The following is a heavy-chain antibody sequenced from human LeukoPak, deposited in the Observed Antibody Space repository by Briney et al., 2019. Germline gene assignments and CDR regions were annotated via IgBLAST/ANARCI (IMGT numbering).Heavy chain of an antibody. CDR3: ARTDIVVVVASTPGIFHY. CDR2: ISAYNGNT. CDR1: GYTFTSYG. D-gene: IGHD2-15*01. V-gene: IGHV1-18*01. Sequence: AASVKVSCKASGYTFTSYGISWVRQAPGQGLEWMGWISAYNGNTNYTQKLQGRVTMTTDTSTSTAYMELRSLRSDDTAVYYCARTDIVVVVASTPGIFHYWGQGTLVTVSS. J-gene: IGHJ4*02.